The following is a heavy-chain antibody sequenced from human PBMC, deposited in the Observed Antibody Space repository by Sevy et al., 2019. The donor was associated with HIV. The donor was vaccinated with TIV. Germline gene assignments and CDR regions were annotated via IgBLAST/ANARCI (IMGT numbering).Heavy chain of an antibody. D-gene: IGHD3-10*01. CDR1: GFTFSTYA. Sequence: EGSLRLSCAVSGFTFSTYAMHWVRQAPGKELECVAIVASDGSEINYADSVKGRFTISRDNSRNTLYLQMNSLRTEDTALYYCARDQPGSIDDWGQGTLVTVSS. CDR3: ARDQPGSIDD. CDR2: VASDGSEI. J-gene: IGHJ4*02. V-gene: IGHV3-30-3*01.